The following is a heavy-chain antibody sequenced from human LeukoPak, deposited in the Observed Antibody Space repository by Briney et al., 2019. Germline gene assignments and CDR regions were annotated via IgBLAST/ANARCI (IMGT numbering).Heavy chain of an antibody. J-gene: IGHJ4*02. CDR2: INPNSGGT. CDR3: ARYGAAVTSFDY. Sequence: ASVKVSCKASGYTFTGYYMHWVRQAPGQGLEWMGWINPNSGGTNYAQTFQGRVTMTRDTSISTAYTELSRLRSDDTAVYNCARYGAAVTSFDYWGQGTLVTVYS. V-gene: IGHV1-2*02. CDR1: GYTFTGYY. D-gene: IGHD6-13*01.